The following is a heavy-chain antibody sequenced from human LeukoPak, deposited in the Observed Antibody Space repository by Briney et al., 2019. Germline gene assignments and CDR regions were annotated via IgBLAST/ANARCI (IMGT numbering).Heavy chain of an antibody. CDR1: GFTFSTFW. Sequence: GGSLRLSCAASGFTFSTFWMHWVRHAPGKGLVWVSRINSDGSGTSYADSVKGRFTISRDNAKNTLNLQMNSLRAEDTAVYYCARGPAAADYWGQGTLVTVSS. J-gene: IGHJ4*02. CDR2: INSDGSGT. CDR3: ARGPAAADY. V-gene: IGHV3-74*01. D-gene: IGHD2-2*01.